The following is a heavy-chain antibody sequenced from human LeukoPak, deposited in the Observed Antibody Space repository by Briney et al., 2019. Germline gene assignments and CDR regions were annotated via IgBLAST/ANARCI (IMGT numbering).Heavy chain of an antibody. Sequence: PSETLSLTCTVSGGSISSYYWSWIRQPPGKGLEWIGYIYYSGSTYYNPSLKSRVTISVDTSKNQFSLKLSSVTAADTAVYYCARFNSGSYQHYFDYWGQGTLVTVSS. J-gene: IGHJ4*02. D-gene: IGHD1-26*01. CDR3: ARFNSGSYQHYFDY. CDR2: IYYSGST. V-gene: IGHV4-59*12. CDR1: GGSISSYY.